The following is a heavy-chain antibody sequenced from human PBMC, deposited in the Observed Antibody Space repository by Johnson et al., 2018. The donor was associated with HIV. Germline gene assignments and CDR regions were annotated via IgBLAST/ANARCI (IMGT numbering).Heavy chain of an antibody. V-gene: IGHV3-20*04. CDR1: GFSFDEYG. J-gene: IGHJ3*02. CDR3: ARDPHPYTGTGTTRGAFDI. CDR2: INWNGGST. D-gene: IGHD1-1*01. Sequence: VQLVESGGGVVRPGGSLRLSCAASGFSFDEYGMSWVRQAPGKGLEWVSDINWNGGSTAYAASVKGRFIIARDNARNSLYLQMNSLRAEDTAVYYCARDPHPYTGTGTTRGAFDIWGQGTMVTVSS.